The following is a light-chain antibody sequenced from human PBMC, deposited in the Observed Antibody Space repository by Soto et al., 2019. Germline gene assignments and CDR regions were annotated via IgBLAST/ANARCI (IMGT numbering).Light chain of an antibody. Sequence: DIQMTQSPSTLSASPGDRVIITCRASQSINKWLAWYQQRPGEAPKLLFYKASHFQSGVPSRFSGSGSGTEFSLTISSLQPADFATYYCQHYNNYPWTFGQGTKVEIK. CDR3: QHYNNYPWT. CDR2: KAS. V-gene: IGKV1-5*03. J-gene: IGKJ1*01. CDR1: QSINKW.